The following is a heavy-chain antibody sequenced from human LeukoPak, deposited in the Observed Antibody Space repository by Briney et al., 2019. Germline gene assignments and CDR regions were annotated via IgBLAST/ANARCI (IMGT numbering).Heavy chain of an antibody. J-gene: IGHJ4*02. CDR3: TTYVGATAY. D-gene: IGHD1-26*01. V-gene: IGHV3-15*01. Sequence: GGSLRLSCAASGFTFSNARMNWVRRAPGKGLEWVGRIKTKTEDGATDYSAPVKARFTISRDDSKTTLYLQMNGLKTEDTAIYYCTTYVGATAYWGQGTLVTVSS. CDR2: IKTKTEDGAT. CDR1: GFTFSNAR.